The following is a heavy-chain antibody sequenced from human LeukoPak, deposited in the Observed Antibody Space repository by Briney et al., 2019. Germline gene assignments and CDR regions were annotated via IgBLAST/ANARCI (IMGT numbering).Heavy chain of an antibody. Sequence: PGGSLRLSCAASGFTFNAFWMNWVRQAPGKGPEWVASIKEDGSEKFYVDSVKGRFTISRDTAKKSLYLQMDSLRAEDTAVYYCARGGSSSWYWPFGYWGQGTLVTVSS. V-gene: IGHV3-7*01. CDR3: ARGGSSSWYWPFGY. D-gene: IGHD6-13*01. CDR1: GFTFNAFW. J-gene: IGHJ4*02. CDR2: IKEDGSEK.